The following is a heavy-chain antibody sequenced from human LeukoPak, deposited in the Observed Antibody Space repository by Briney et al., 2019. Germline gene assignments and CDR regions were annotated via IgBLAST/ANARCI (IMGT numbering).Heavy chain of an antibody. D-gene: IGHD3-16*02. CDR2: IIPIFGTA. Sequence: SVKVSCKASGGTFSSYAISWVRQAPGQGLEWMGGIIPIFGTANYARKFQGRVTITADKSTSTAYMELSSLRSEDTAVYYCARNSEGSYRPFDYWGQGTLVTVSS. CDR1: GGTFSSYA. V-gene: IGHV1-69*06. CDR3: ARNSEGSYRPFDY. J-gene: IGHJ4*02.